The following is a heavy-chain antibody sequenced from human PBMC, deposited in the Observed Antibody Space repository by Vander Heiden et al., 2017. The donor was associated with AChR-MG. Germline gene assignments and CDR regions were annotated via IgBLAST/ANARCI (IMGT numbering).Heavy chain of an antibody. CDR2: ISYDGDNK. CDR3: ARGITVTSPGAWYFDL. CDR1: GFTFRSYA. D-gene: IGHD4-17*01. J-gene: IGHJ2*01. V-gene: IGHV3-30-3*01. Sequence: QVQLLESGGGVVQPGRSLRLSCAASGFTFRSYAMHWVRQAPGKGLEWVSLISYDGDNKYYADSVKGRFTISRDNSKNTLYLRMNSLRVEDTAVYYCARGITVTSPGAWYFDLWGRGTLVTVSS.